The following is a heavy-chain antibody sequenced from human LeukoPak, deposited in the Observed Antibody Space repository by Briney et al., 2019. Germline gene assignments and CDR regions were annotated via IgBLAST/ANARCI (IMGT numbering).Heavy chain of an antibody. Sequence: PSETLSLTCAVYGGSFSEYDWSWIRPPPGKGLEWIAEINHSGSTNYNPSLKSRVTISVDTSKTQFSLKLSSVTAADTAVYYCARGPRGLGMAGTFDYWGQGTLVTVSS. D-gene: IGHD6-19*01. CDR1: GGSFSEYD. V-gene: IGHV4-34*01. CDR2: INHSGST. CDR3: ARGPRGLGMAGTFDY. J-gene: IGHJ4*02.